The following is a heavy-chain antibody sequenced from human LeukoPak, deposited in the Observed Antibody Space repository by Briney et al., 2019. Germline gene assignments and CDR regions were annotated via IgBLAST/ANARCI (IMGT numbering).Heavy chain of an antibody. D-gene: IGHD5-18*01. CDR1: GFTFSSYG. J-gene: IGHJ4*02. Sequence: PGGSLRLSCAASGFTFSSYGMHWVRQAPGKGLEWVAVISYDGSNKYYADSVKGRFTISRDNSKNTLYLQMNSLRAEDTAVYYCARLRGYSYGLDYWGQGILVTASS. V-gene: IGHV3-30*03. CDR2: ISYDGSNK. CDR3: ARLRGYSYGLDY.